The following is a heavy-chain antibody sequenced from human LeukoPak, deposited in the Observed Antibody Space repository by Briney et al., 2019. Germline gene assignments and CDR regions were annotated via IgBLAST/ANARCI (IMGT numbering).Heavy chain of an antibody. CDR2: ISYSGST. Sequence: SETLSLTCTVSGGSISSYYWSWIRQPPGKGLEWIGYISYSGSTNYNPSLKSRVTMSLDTSKNLFSLNLSSVTAADTAVYYCARTFYDTLDSDAFDFWGQGTMVIVSS. V-gene: IGHV4-59*01. J-gene: IGHJ3*01. CDR1: GGSISSYY. D-gene: IGHD2/OR15-2a*01. CDR3: ARTFYDTLDSDAFDF.